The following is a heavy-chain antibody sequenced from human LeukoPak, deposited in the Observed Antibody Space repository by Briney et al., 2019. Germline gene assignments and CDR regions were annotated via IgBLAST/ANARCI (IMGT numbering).Heavy chain of an antibody. Sequence: GGSLRLSCTASGFTFGDFAMSWVRQAPGKGLEWLGFIRSKAYGGTTEYAASVKGSFTISRDDSISIAYLQMNSLKTEDTAMFYCARSGVGAPTVLDYWGQGTLVTVSS. CDR1: GFTFGDFA. D-gene: IGHD1-26*01. CDR2: IRSKAYGGTT. J-gene: IGHJ4*02. CDR3: ARSGVGAPTVLDY. V-gene: IGHV3-49*04.